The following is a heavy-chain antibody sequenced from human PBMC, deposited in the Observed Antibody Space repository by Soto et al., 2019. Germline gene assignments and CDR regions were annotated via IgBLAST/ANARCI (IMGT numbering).Heavy chain of an antibody. D-gene: IGHD4-17*01. V-gene: IGHV1-69*13. CDR2: IIPIFGTA. Sequence: ASVKVSCKASGGTFSSYAISWVRQAPGQGLEWMGGIIPIFGTANYAQKFQGRVTITADESTSTAYMELSSLRSEDTAVYYCARQTTVTTNYYYYGMDVWGQGTTVTVSS. J-gene: IGHJ6*02. CDR1: GGTFSSYA. CDR3: ARQTTVTTNYYYYGMDV.